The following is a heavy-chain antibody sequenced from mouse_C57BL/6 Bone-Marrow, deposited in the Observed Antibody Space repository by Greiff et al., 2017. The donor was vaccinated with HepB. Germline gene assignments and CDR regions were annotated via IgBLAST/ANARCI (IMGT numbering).Heavy chain of an antibody. J-gene: IGHJ3*01. CDR2: ICSGGSYT. CDR1: GFTFSSYG. Sequence: DVKLVESGGDLVKPGGSLKLSCAASGFTFSSYGMSWVRQTPDKRLEWVATICSGGSYTYYPDSVKGRFTISRDNAKNTPYLQMSSLKSEDTAMYYCARHGGLRRPFAYWGQGTLVTVSA. CDR3: ARHGGLRRPFAY. V-gene: IGHV5-6*02. D-gene: IGHD2-4*01.